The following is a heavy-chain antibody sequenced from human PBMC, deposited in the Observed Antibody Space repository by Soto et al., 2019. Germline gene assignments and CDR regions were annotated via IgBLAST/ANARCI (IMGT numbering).Heavy chain of an antibody. D-gene: IGHD2-21*02. Sequence: SETLSLTCTVSGGSIISGGYYWIWIRQHPGKGLEWIGYIYYSGSTYYNPSLKSRVTISVDTSKNQFSLKLSSVTAADTAVYYCARVVFSPGDWDYWGQGTLVTVSS. CDR2: IYYSGST. J-gene: IGHJ4*02. CDR1: GGSIISGGYY. CDR3: ARVVFSPGDWDY. V-gene: IGHV4-31*03.